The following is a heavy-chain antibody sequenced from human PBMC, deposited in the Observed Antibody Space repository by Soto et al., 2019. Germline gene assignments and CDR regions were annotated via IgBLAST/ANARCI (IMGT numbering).Heavy chain of an antibody. CDR2: IYYSGST. CDR1: GSISSGDYY. CDR3: ARERPDGARLDP. D-gene: IGHD6-6*01. Sequence: GSISSGDYYWSWIRQPPGKGLEWIGYIYYSGSTYYNPSLKSRVTISVDTSKNQFSLKLSSVTAADTAVYYCARERPDGARLDPWGQGTLVTVSS. V-gene: IGHV4-30-4*01. J-gene: IGHJ5*02.